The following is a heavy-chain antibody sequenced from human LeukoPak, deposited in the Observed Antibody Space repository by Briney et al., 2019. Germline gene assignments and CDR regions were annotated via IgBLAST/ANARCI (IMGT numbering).Heavy chain of an antibody. V-gene: IGHV3-23*01. CDR1: GFTFSNYA. D-gene: IGHD3-3*01. Sequence: GGSLRLSCAASGFTFSNYAMAWVRQAPGKGLEWVSAISGSGSVTNYADSVKGRFTISRDNFRNTLSLQMNSLRAEDSAVYYCAKRWKYDFWSGASYFDYWGQGVLVTVSS. CDR3: AKRWKYDFWSGASYFDY. CDR2: ISGSGSVT. J-gene: IGHJ4*02.